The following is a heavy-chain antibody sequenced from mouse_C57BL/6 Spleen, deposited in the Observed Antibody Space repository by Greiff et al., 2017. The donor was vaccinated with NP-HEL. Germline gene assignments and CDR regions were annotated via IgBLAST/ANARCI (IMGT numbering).Heavy chain of an antibody. V-gene: IGHV1-82*01. J-gene: IGHJ3*01. CDR3: ARDWDFAY. CDR1: GYAFSSSW. Sequence: QVQLQQSGPELVKPGASVKISCKASGYAFSSSWMNWVKQRPGKGLEWIGRIYPGDGDTNYNGKFKGKATLTADKSSSTAYMHLSSLTSEDSAVYICARDWDFAYWGKATLVTVSA. CDR2: IYPGDGDT. D-gene: IGHD4-1*01.